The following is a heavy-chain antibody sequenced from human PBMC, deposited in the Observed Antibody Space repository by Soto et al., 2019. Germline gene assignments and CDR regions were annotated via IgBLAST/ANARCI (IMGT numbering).Heavy chain of an antibody. CDR2: VYHTGAT. Sequence: SETLSLTCTVSGASISSSYWSWIRQSPERGLEWIAYVYHTGATNYNPSLKSRVTISLDTSKGQFSLNLTSLTTADTAVYFCARGGNRYSNVASGVGGFDYWGQGSLVTVS. V-gene: IGHV4-59*01. CDR1: GASISSSY. D-gene: IGHD5-12*01. J-gene: IGHJ4*02. CDR3: ARGGNRYSNVASGVGGFDY.